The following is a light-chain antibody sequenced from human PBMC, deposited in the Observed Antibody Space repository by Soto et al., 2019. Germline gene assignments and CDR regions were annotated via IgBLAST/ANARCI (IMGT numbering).Light chain of an antibody. Sequence: EIVMTQAPATLSVAPGERATLSCRASQSISSSLAWYQHNPYQAPRLLIYGASTRATGIPARFSGSGSGTEFTLTISSLQSEDFAVYSCQQYYDWPPGAFGLGTLLEI. J-gene: IGKJ5*01. CDR2: GAS. V-gene: IGKV3-15*01. CDR1: QSISSS. CDR3: QQYYDWPPGA.